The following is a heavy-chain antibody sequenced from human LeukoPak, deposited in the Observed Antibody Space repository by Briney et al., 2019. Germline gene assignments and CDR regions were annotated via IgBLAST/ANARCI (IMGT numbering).Heavy chain of an antibody. CDR3: AKVLRVVPAAAFDY. D-gene: IGHD2-2*01. CDR2: ISGSGGST. CDR1: GFTFSSYA. Sequence: GGSLRLSCAASGFTFSSYAMSWVRQAPGKGLEWVSAISGSGGSTYYADSVKGRFTISRDNSKNTLYLQMNSLRAGDTAVYYCAKVLRVVPAAAFDYWGQGTLVTVSS. J-gene: IGHJ4*02. V-gene: IGHV3-23*01.